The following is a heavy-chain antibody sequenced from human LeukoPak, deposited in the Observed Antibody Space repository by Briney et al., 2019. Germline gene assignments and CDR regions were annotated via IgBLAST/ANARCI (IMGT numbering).Heavy chain of an antibody. V-gene: IGHV4-39*01. Sequence: SETLSLTCTVSGGSISSSSYYWGWIRQPPGKGLEWIGTIYYSGSTYYNPSLKSRVTISADTSKNQFSLKLSSVTAADTAVYYCTRQHRGFNWFDPWGQGTLVTVSS. J-gene: IGHJ5*02. D-gene: IGHD2-21*01. CDR1: GGSISSSSYY. CDR3: TRQHRGFNWFDP. CDR2: IYYSGST.